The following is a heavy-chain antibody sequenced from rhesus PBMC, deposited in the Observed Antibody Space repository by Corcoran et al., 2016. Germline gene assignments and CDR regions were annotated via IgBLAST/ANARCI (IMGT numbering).Heavy chain of an antibody. CDR3: AREYSTGWSNAFDF. J-gene: IGHJ3*01. Sequence: QVKLQESGPGLVKPSETLSLTCAVSGASISTYWWSWIRQRPGKGLKWIGEINGNTGSTYDSPTLKMRVTKSKDASKNQFALKLISVTAADTAVYYCAREYSTGWSNAFDFWGQGLRVTVSS. CDR1: GASISTYW. D-gene: IGHD6S26*01. V-gene: IGHV4-80*01. CDR2: INGNTGST.